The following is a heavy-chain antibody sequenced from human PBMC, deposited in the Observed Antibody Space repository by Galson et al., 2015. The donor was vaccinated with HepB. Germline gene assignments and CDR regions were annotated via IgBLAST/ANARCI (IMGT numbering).Heavy chain of an antibody. J-gene: IGHJ3*02. D-gene: IGHD4-17*01. CDR3: ARTHYGDSQRGAFDI. V-gene: IGHV2-70*11. Sequence: PALVKPTQTLTLTRTFSGFSLSTSGMCVSWIRQPPGKALEWLARIDWDDDKYYSTSLKTRLTISKDTSKNQVVLTMTNMDPVDTATYYCARTHYGDSQRGAFDIWGQGTMVTVSS. CDR1: GFSLSTSGMC. CDR2: IDWDDDK.